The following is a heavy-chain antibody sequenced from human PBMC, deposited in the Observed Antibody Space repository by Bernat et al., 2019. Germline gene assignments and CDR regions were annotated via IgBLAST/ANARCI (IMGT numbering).Heavy chain of an antibody. CDR3: ARSYVASALLWFREVVAFDI. V-gene: IGHV3-74*01. CDR2: INSDGSST. D-gene: IGHD3-10*01. CDR1: GFTFSSYW. J-gene: IGHJ3*02. Sequence: EVQLVESGGGLVQPGGSLRLSCAASGFTFSSYWMHWVRQAPGKGLVWVSRINSDGSSTSYADSVKCRFTISRDNAKNTLYLQMNSLRAEDTAVYYCARSYVASALLWFREVVAFDIWGQGTMVTASS.